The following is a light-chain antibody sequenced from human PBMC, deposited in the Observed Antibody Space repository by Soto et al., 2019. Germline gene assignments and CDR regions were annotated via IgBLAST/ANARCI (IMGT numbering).Light chain of an antibody. Sequence: QSVLTQPASVSGSAGQSITISCTGTRSDIGFYNYVSWYQQHPGTAPRLIIYDLTYRPTGVSDRFSGSKSGITAALTISGLQPDDEADYYCASYIQTYTFVCGTGTKVTVL. CDR2: DLT. V-gene: IGLV2-14*03. CDR1: RSDIGFYNY. CDR3: ASYIQTYTFV. J-gene: IGLJ1*01.